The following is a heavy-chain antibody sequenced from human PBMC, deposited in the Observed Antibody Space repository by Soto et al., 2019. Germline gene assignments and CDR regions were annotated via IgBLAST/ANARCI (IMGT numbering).Heavy chain of an antibody. D-gene: IGHD3-10*01. CDR3: ARDFDYGSGSPTD. V-gene: IGHV3-7*05. CDR1: GFTFSSYW. J-gene: IGHJ4*02. Sequence: GGSLRLSCAASGFTFSSYWMSWVRQAPGKGLEWVANIKQDGSEKYYVDSVKGRFTISRDNAKNSLYLQMNSLRAEDTAVYYCARDFDYGSGSPTDWGQGTLVTVSS. CDR2: IKQDGSEK.